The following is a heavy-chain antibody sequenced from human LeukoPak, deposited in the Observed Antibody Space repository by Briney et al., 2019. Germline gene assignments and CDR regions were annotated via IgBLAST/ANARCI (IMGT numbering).Heavy chain of an antibody. CDR1: GASTSAYY. CDR2: SYSGGNA. D-gene: IGHD1-26*01. V-gene: IGHV4-59*01. Sequence: SETLSLTCTVSGASTSAYYWSWIRQPPGKGLEWIGYSYSGGNANYNPSLKSRVTISIDTSENQFSLRLTSVTAADTVVYFCAHSKRGGGYYINAFAVWGQGALVTISS. CDR3: AHSKRGGGYYINAFAV. J-gene: IGHJ3*01.